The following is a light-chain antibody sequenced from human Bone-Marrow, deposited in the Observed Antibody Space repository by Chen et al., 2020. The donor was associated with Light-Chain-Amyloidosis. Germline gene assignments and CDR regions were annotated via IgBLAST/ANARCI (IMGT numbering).Light chain of an antibody. CDR1: DLPTKY. CDR2: RDT. J-gene: IGLJ2*01. CDR3: QSADSSDTYEVI. Sequence: SYELTQPPSVSVSPGQTARITCSGDDLPTKYAYWYQQKPGQAPVLVIHRDTERPSGISERFSGSSSGTTATLTISGVQAEDEADYHCQSADSSDTYEVIFGGGTKLTV. V-gene: IGLV3-25*03.